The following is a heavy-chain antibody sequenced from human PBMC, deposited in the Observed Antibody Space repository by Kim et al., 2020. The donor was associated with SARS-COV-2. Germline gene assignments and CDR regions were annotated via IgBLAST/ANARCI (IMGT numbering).Heavy chain of an antibody. CDR1: GGSFSGYY. Sequence: SETLSLTCAVYGGSFSGYYWSWIRQPPGKGLEWIGEINHSGSTNYNPSLKSRVTISVDTSKNQFSLKLSSVTAADTAVYYCARGDSSSPFDPWGQGTLVTVSS. CDR2: INHSGST. V-gene: IGHV4-34*01. CDR3: ARGDSSSPFDP. D-gene: IGHD6-6*01. J-gene: IGHJ5*02.